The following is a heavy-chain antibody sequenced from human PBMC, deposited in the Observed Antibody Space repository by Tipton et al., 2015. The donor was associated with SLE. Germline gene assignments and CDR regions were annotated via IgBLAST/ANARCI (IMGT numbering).Heavy chain of an antibody. CDR3: ARDVAAAGLDY. V-gene: IGHV3-53*05. CDR2: IYSGGST. CDR1: GFTVSSNY. Sequence: SLRLSCAASGFTVSSNYMSWVRQAPGKGLEWVSVIYSGGSTYYADSVKGRFTISRDNSKNTLYLQMNSLRAEDTAVYYCARDVAAAGLDYWGQGARVTVSS. J-gene: IGHJ4*02. D-gene: IGHD6-13*01.